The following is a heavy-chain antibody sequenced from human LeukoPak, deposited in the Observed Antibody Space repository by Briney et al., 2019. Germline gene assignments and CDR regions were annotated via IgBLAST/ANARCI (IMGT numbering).Heavy chain of an antibody. D-gene: IGHD3-10*01. CDR3: ARLWFGEPSLDC. V-gene: IGHV4-31*03. J-gene: IGHJ4*02. Sequence: PSQTLSLTCTVSGGSISSGGYYWSWIRQHPGKGLEWIGYIYYSGSTYYNPSLKSRVTISVDTSKNQFSLKLSSVIAADTAVYYCARLWFGEPSLDCWGQGTLVTVSS. CDR2: IYYSGST. CDR1: GGSISSGGYY.